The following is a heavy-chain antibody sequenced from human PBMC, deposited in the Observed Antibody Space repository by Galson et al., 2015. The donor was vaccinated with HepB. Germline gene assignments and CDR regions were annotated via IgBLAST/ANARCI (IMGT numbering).Heavy chain of an antibody. CDR2: IYSGGST. J-gene: IGHJ2*01. CDR1: GFTVSSNY. Sequence: SLRLSCAASGFTVSSNYMSWVRQAPGKGLEWVSVIYSGGSTYYADSVKGRFTISRGNSKNTLYLQMNSLRAEDTAVYYCARDGRAGYYDSSGYSRKYWYFDLWGRGTLVTVSS. D-gene: IGHD3-22*01. V-gene: IGHV3-66*02. CDR3: ARDGRAGYYDSSGYSRKYWYFDL.